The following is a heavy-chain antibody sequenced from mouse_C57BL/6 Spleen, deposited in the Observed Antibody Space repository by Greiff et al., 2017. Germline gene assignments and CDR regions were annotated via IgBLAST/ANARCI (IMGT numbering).Heavy chain of an antibody. CDR1: GYTFTSYG. Sequence: QVQLQQSGAELARPGASVKLSCKASGYTFTSYGISWVKQRTGQGLEWIGEIYPRSGNTYHNEKFKGKATLTADKSSSTAYMELRSLTSEDSAVYFCARSDYYGSSYRDYWGQGTTLTVSS. V-gene: IGHV1-81*01. D-gene: IGHD1-1*01. CDR2: IYPRSGNT. J-gene: IGHJ2*01. CDR3: ARSDYYGSSYRDY.